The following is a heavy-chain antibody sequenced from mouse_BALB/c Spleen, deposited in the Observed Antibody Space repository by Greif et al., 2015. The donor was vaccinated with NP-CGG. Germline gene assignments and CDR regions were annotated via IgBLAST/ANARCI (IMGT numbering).Heavy chain of an antibody. CDR3: ARRTGTEAMDY. D-gene: IGHD4-1*01. CDR1: GYTFTDYY. J-gene: IGHJ4*01. CDR2: IYPGSGNT. Sequence: HVKQSGPELVKPGASVKISCKASGYTFTDYYINWVKQKPGQGLEWIGWIYPGSGNTKYNEKFKGKATLAVDTSSSTAYMQLSSLTSEDTAVYFCARRTGTEAMDYWGQGTSVTVSS. V-gene: IGHV1-84*02.